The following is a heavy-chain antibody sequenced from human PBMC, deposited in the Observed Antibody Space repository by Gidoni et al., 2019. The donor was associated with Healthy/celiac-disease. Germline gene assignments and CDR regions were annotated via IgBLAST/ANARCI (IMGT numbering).Heavy chain of an antibody. CDR2: IAYDGSNK. D-gene: IGHD1-1*01. CDR1: GSTFSSYG. Sequence: QVQLVESGGGVVQPGRSLRRSCAASGSTFSSYGMHWVRQAPGKGREWVAVIAYDGSNKYYADSVKGRFTISRDNSKNTLYLQMNSLRAEDTAVYYCAKVSVTTYYYYGMDVWGQGTTVTVSS. J-gene: IGHJ6*02. V-gene: IGHV3-30*18. CDR3: AKVSVTTYYYYGMDV.